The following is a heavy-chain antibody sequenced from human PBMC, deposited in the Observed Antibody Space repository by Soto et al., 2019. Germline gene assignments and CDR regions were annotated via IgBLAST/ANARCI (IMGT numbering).Heavy chain of an antibody. V-gene: IGHV1-46*01. CDR2: INPSGGSA. J-gene: IGHJ5*02. CDR3: ARDRGWFDP. CDR1: GYTFTSYY. Sequence: ASVKVSCKASGYTFTSYYMHWVRQAPGQGLEWMGIINPSGGSATYAQKFQGGVTMTRDTSTSTDYMELSSLRSEDTAVYYCARDRGWFDPWGQGTLVNVSS.